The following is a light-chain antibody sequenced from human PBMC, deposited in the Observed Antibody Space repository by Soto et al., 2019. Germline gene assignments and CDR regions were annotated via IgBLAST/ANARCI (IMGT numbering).Light chain of an antibody. CDR1: QSVSSY. CDR3: QHRSNWPLT. V-gene: IGKV3-11*01. Sequence: EIVLTQSPATLSLSPGERATLSCRASQSVSSYLAWYQQKAGQAPRLLIYDASNRATGIPARFSGSGSGTDFTLTISSLGPEHFAVYFGQHRSNWPLTFGQGTRLEIK. CDR2: DAS. J-gene: IGKJ5*01.